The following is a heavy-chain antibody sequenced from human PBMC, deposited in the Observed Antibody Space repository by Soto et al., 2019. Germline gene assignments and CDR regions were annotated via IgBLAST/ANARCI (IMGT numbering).Heavy chain of an antibody. J-gene: IGHJ4*02. CDR2: ISGSGGST. CDR1: GFTFNIYA. CDR3: AKRGSGSYFDY. V-gene: IGHV3-23*01. D-gene: IGHD1-26*01. Sequence: PGGSLRLSCAASGFTFNIYAMNWVRQAPGKGLEWVSVISGSGGSTYYADSVKGRFSISRDSSKNTLYLQMNSLRAEDTAVYYCAKRGSGSYFDYWGQGTLVTISS.